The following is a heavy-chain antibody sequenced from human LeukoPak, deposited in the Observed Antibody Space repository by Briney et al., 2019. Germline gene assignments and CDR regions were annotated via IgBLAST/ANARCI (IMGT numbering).Heavy chain of an antibody. CDR2: ISAYNGNT. CDR1: GGTFSSYA. CDR3: ARGDWLYVFDY. D-gene: IGHD3/OR15-3a*01. J-gene: IGHJ4*02. Sequence: ASVKVSCKASGGTFSSYAISWVRQAPGQGLEWMGWISAYNGNTNYAQKFQGRVTMTTDTSTSTTYMELRSLGSDDTAVYYCARGDWLYVFDYWGQGTLVTVSS. V-gene: IGHV1-18*01.